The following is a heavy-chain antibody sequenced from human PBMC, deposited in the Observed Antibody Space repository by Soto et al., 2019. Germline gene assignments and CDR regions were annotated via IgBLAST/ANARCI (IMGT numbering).Heavy chain of an antibody. CDR1: GGSISSGDYY. CDR3: ARACQEMATIADWFDP. V-gene: IGHV4-30-4*01. CDR2: IYYSGST. J-gene: IGHJ5*02. D-gene: IGHD5-12*01. Sequence: SETLSLTXTVSGGSISSGDYYWSWIRQPPGKGLEWIGYIYYSGSTYYNPSLKSRVTISVDTSKNQFSLKLSSVTAADTAVYYCARACQEMATIADWFDPWGQGTLVTVSS.